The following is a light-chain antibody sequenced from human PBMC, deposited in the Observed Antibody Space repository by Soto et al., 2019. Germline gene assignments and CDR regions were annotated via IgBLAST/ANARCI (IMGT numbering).Light chain of an antibody. CDR1: QSASKN. CDR2: VAS. V-gene: IGKV3-15*01. CDR3: QQYNTWPLT. J-gene: IGKJ1*01. Sequence: EIVMTQSPATLSVSPGERATLSCRASQSASKNLAWYQQKPGQAPRLLIYVASTRATGIPARFSGSGSGTEFTLTISSLQSEDFAVYYCQQYNTWPLTFGQGTKVEI.